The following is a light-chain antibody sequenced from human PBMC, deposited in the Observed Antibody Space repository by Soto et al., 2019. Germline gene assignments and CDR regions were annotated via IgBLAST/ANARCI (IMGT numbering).Light chain of an antibody. CDR2: GAS. V-gene: IGKV3-20*01. CDR3: QQYGSSPPA. Sequence: EIVMTQSPATLSVSPGERVAVSCRASQSVSSSYLAWYQQKPGQAPRLLIYGASSRATGIPDRFSGSGSGTDFTLTISRLEPEDFAVYYCQQYGSSPPAFGQGTKVDIK. CDR1: QSVSSSY. J-gene: IGKJ1*01.